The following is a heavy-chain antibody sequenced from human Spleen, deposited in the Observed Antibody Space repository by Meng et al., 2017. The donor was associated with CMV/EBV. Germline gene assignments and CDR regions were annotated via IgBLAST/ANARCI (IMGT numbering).Heavy chain of an antibody. CDR3: AKDREYQLLQYYYGMDV. Sequence: GGSLRLSCAASGFTFSSYAMHWVRQAPGKGLEWVAVISYDGSNKYYADSVKGRFTISRDNSKNTLYLQMNSLRAEDTAVYYCAKDREYQLLQYYYGMDVWGQGTTVTVSS. CDR1: GFTFSSYA. CDR2: ISYDGSNK. D-gene: IGHD2-2*01. V-gene: IGHV3-30*04. J-gene: IGHJ6*02.